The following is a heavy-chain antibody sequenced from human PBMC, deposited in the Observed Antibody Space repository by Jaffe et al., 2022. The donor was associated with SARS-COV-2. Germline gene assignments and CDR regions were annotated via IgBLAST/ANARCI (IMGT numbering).Heavy chain of an antibody. CDR3: ARALSYDRNDI. D-gene: IGHD3-22*01. CDR1: GYTFTNYF. CDR2: INPSGDST. Sequence: QVHLVQSGAEVKKPGASVRVSCKASGYTFTNYFIHWVRQAPGQGLEWMGLINPSGDSTTYAQRLQGRVSMTRDTSTSTVYMELSSLRSEDTAVYYCARALSYDRNDIWGQGTMVTVSS. J-gene: IGHJ3*02. V-gene: IGHV1-46*04.